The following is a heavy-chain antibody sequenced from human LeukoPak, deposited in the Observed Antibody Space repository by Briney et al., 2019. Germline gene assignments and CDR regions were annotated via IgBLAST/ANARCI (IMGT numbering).Heavy chain of an antibody. D-gene: IGHD4-17*01. Sequence: SVKVSCKASGGTFSSYAISWVRQAPGQGLEWMGGIIPIFGTANYAQKFQGRVTITADESTSTAYMELSSLRSEDTAVYYCARPQIDYGDSLAYRGQGTLVTVSS. CDR2: IIPIFGTA. V-gene: IGHV1-69*13. CDR3: ARPQIDYGDSLAY. CDR1: GGTFSSYA. J-gene: IGHJ4*02.